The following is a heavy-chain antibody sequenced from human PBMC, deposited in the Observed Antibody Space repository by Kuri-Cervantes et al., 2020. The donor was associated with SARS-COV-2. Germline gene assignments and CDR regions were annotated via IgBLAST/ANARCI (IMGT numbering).Heavy chain of an antibody. CDR1: GFLFSASA. D-gene: IGHD6-6*01. J-gene: IGHJ4*02. CDR2: VRGKANNYAT. CDR3: AALDY. V-gene: IGHV3-73*01. Sequence: GESLKISCEVSGFLFSASAIHWVRQAAGKGLEWVGRVRGKANNYATAYAASVRGRFTISRDDSKNMAYLQMNRLRDEDTDVYYCAALDYWGQGTLVTVSS.